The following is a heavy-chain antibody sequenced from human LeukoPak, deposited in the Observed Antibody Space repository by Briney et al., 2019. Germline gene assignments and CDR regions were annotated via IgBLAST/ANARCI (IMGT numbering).Heavy chain of an antibody. V-gene: IGHV4-4*07. CDR3: ARVVNCSGGSCYWWFDP. D-gene: IGHD2-15*01. Sequence: SETLSLTCTVSGGSISSYYWSWIRQPAGKGLEWIGRIYTSGSTNYNPSLKSRVTMSVDTSKNQFSLKLSSVTAADTAVYYCARVVNCSGGSCYWWFDPWGQGTLVTVSS. CDR1: GGSISSYY. J-gene: IGHJ5*02. CDR2: IYTSGST.